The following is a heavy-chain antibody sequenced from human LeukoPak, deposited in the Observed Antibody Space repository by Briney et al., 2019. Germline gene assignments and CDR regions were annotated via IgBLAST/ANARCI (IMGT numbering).Heavy chain of an antibody. CDR3: ARDISRTMDV. Sequence: GGSLRLSCVASGFTFSSRWMHWVRQAPGKGLVWVSIINTDGSTTRYANFVEGRFTISRDNARNTLYLEMNSLRVEDTAVYFCARDISRTMDVWGQGTTVTV. J-gene: IGHJ6*02. D-gene: IGHD2/OR15-2a*01. CDR1: GFTFSSRW. CDR2: INTDGSTT. V-gene: IGHV3-74*01.